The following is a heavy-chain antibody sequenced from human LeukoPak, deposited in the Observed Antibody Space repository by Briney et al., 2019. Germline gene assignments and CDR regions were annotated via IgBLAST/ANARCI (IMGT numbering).Heavy chain of an antibody. CDR3: ARLLGGMIVAAY. D-gene: IGHD3-22*01. Sequence: PGGSLTLSCAASGFTFSDYYMSWIRQAPGKGLEWVSYISSSLTYTNYADSVKGRFTISRDNAKNSLYLQMNSLRAEDTAVYYCARLLGGMIVAAYWGQGTLVTVSS. V-gene: IGHV3-11*03. CDR2: ISSSLTYT. J-gene: IGHJ4*02. CDR1: GFTFSDYY.